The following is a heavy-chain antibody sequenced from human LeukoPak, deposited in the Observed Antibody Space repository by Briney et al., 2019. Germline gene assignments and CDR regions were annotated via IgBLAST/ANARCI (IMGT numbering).Heavy chain of an antibody. Sequence: GRSLRLSCAASGFTFSSYGMHWVRQAPGKGQEWVAVIWYDGSNKYYADSVKGRFTISRDNSKNTLYLQMNSLRAEDTAVYYCAKAGWPEILTGYADYWGQGTLVTVSS. CDR3: AKAGWPEILTGYADY. CDR2: IWYDGSNK. J-gene: IGHJ4*02. D-gene: IGHD3-9*01. V-gene: IGHV3-33*06. CDR1: GFTFSSYG.